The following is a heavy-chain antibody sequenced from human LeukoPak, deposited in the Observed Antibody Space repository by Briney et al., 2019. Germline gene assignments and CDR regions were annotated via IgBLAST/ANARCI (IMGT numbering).Heavy chain of an antibody. CDR1: GFSFSTYA. Sequence: GGSLRLSCAASGFSFSTYAMNWVRQAPGKGLEWVSAISGSGDDTYYADSVKGRFTISRDNAKYTLFLQVDSLSAEDTAVYYCAKDRIGAGGTYFDYWGQGTLVTVSS. V-gene: IGHV3-23*01. CDR3: AKDRIGAGGTYFDY. J-gene: IGHJ4*02. D-gene: IGHD6-13*01. CDR2: ISGSGDDT.